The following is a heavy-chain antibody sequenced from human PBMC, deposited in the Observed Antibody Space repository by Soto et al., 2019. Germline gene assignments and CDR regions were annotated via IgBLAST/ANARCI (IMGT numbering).Heavy chain of an antibody. D-gene: IGHD4-17*01. CDR1: GYTFTTYG. CDR3: ARTDKGDYVPPLDT. V-gene: IGHV1-18*01. CDR2: ITPFNDNT. Sequence: QIHLVQSGGEVKKPGASVKVSCKTSGYTFTTYGISWVRQAPGQGLEWMGWITPFNDNTNYAQNLQGRVTMTTDTSTNTADLELRSLPSDDTAVYYCARTDKGDYVPPLDTWGQGTLVTVSS. J-gene: IGHJ5*02.